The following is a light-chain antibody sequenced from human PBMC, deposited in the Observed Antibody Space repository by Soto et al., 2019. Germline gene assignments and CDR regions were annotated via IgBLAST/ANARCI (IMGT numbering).Light chain of an antibody. V-gene: IGKV1-39*01. Sequence: DIQMTQSPSSLSASVGDRVTITCRASQSISNYLNWYQQKPGKAPNLLIYDASSLQSGVPSRFSGSGSGTDFTLTISSLQPDDFATYYCQHYNSYSEAFGQGTKVELK. J-gene: IGKJ1*01. CDR2: DAS. CDR1: QSISNY. CDR3: QHYNSYSEA.